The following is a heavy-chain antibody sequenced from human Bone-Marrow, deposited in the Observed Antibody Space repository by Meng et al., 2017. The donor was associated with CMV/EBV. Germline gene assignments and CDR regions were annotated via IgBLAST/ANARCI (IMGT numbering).Heavy chain of an antibody. CDR1: GGSISSSNW. D-gene: IGHD4-11*01. J-gene: IGHJ6*02. CDR3: ARRRSTVTGYTELEAPYGMDV. Sequence: GSLRLSCAVSGGSISSSNWWSWVRQPPGKGLEWIGEIYHSGSTNYNPSLKSRVTISVDKSKNQFSLKLGSVTAADTAVYYCARRRSTVTGYTELEAPYGMDVWGQGTTVTVSS. CDR2: IYHSGST. V-gene: IGHV4-4*02.